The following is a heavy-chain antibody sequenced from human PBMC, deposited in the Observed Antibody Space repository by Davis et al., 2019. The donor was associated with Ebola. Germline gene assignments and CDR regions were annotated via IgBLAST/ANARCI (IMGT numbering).Heavy chain of an antibody. V-gene: IGHV1-18*01. CDR2: ISAYNGNT. CDR1: GYTFTSYG. J-gene: IGHJ4*02. CDR3: ARSRYYYDSSGSCDLGY. Sequence: ASVKVSCKASGYTFTSYGISWVRQAPGQGLEWMGWISAYNGNTNYAQKLQGRVTMTTDTSTSTAYMELRSLRSDDTAVYYCARSRYYYDSSGSCDLGYWGQGTLVTVSS. D-gene: IGHD3-22*01.